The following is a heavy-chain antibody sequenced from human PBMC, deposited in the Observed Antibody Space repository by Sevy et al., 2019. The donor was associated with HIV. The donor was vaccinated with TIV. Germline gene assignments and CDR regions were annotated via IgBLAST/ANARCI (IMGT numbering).Heavy chain of an antibody. CDR3: ARNLDYYASGPPDS. CDR2: ISRGSSYI. D-gene: IGHD3-10*01. CDR1: GFTFSYYN. V-gene: IGHV3-21*01. J-gene: IGHJ4*02. Sequence: GGSLRLSCAASGFTFSYYNMNWVRQAPGKGLEWVSSISRGSSYIFYVYSVKGRFTISRANVKNSLFLQMNSLRAEDTAVSYCARNLDYYASGPPDSWGRGTLVTVSS.